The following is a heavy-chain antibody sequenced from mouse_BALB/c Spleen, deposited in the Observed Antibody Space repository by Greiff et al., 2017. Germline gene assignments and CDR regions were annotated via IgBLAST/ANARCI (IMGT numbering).Heavy chain of an antibody. CDR1: GFTFSDFY. J-gene: IGHJ3*01. Sequence: EVMLVESGGGLVQPGGSLRLSCATSGFTFSDFYMEWVRQPPGKRLEWIAASRNKANDYTTEYSASVKGRFIVSRDTSQSILYLQMNALRAEDTAIYYCARRGYWDEFAYWGQGTLVTVSA. V-gene: IGHV7-1*02. CDR2: SRNKANDYTT. D-gene: IGHD4-1*01. CDR3: ARRGYWDEFAY.